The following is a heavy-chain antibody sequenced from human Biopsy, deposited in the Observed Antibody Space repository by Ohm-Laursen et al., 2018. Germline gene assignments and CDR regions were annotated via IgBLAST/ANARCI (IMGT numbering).Heavy chain of an antibody. D-gene: IGHD1-26*01. CDR3: ARVGAGAPSIDYFDY. V-gene: IGHV4-61*01. CDR1: GDSVSSGSFY. J-gene: IGHJ4*02. CDR2: IYYSGST. Sequence: TLSLTYTVSGDSVSSGSFYWTWIRQPPGQGLEYIGYIYYSGSTNYNPSLRSRVTISVDRSKNQFSLELSSVTAADTAVYYCARVGAGAPSIDYFDYWGQGALVTVSS.